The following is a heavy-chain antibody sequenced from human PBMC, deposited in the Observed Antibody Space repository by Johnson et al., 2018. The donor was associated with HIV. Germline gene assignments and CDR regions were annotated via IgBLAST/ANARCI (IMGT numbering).Heavy chain of an antibody. J-gene: IGHJ3*02. CDR1: GFTFNTYG. V-gene: IGHV3-30*19. CDR3: AKNSAAFDI. CDR2: ISYDGSNK. Sequence: QVQLVESGGGVVQPGGSLRLSCAASGFTFNTYGMDWVRQAPGKGLEWVAVISYDGSNKYYADSVKGRFTISRDNSKNTLYLQMNSLRAEDTAGYYCAKNSAAFDIWGQGTMVTVSS. D-gene: IGHD2/OR15-2a*01.